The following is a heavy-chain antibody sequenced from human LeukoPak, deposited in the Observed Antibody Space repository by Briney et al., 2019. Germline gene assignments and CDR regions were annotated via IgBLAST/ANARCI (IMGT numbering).Heavy chain of an antibody. J-gene: IGHJ4*02. CDR3: AKIPSSWYYFDQ. CDR1: GFTFSSYG. Sequence: GGSLRLSCAASGFTFSSYGMHWVRQAPGKGLEWVALISNDANHKYYADSVKGRFTISRDNSKNTLYLQMNSLRAEDTAVYYCAKIPSSWYYFDQWGQGTLVTVSS. D-gene: IGHD6-13*01. CDR2: ISNDANHK. V-gene: IGHV3-30*18.